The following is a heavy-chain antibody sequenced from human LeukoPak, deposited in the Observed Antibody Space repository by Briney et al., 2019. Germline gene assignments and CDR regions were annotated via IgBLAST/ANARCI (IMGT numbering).Heavy chain of an antibody. CDR3: ARRDISSGWSFDY. V-gene: IGHV4-4*07. D-gene: IGHD6-19*01. Sequence: PSETLSLTCTVSGGSISNYHWSWIRQPAGKGLEWIGQIHTSGSTNYNPPLKSRVTMSIDTPENQLSLTIRSVTAADTAVYYCARRDISSGWSFDYWGQRTLVTVSS. CDR1: GGSISNYH. CDR2: IHTSGST. J-gene: IGHJ4*02.